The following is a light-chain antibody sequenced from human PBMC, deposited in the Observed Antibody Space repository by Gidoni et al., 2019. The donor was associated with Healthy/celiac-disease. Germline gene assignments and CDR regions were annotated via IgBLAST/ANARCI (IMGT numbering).Light chain of an antibody. J-gene: IGKJ2*01. Sequence: EIVLTQSPATLSLSPGERATLSCRASQSVSSYLAWYQQKPGQAPRPLIYDASNRATGIPARFSGSGSGTDFALTISIREPEDVAVDYCQQRSNWPPRYTFGQGTKLEIK. CDR2: DAS. CDR3: QQRSNWPPRYT. V-gene: IGKV3-11*01. CDR1: QSVSSY.